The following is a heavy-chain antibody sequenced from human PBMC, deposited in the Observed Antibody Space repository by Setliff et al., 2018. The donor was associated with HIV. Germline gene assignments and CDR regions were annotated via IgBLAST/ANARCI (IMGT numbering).Heavy chain of an antibody. CDR1: GGTLSDYA. J-gene: IGHJ4*02. D-gene: IGHD2-8*01. V-gene: IGHV1-69*13. CDR3: ARGTLVATRVYYFDS. CDR2: IIPRIGTA. Sequence: SVKVSCKASGGTLSDYAIMWVRQARGQGLEWMGGIIPRIGTANYAQKFQGRVTITADESTSTAYLELSSLRSEDTALFFCARGTLVATRVYYFDSWGQGTLVTVS.